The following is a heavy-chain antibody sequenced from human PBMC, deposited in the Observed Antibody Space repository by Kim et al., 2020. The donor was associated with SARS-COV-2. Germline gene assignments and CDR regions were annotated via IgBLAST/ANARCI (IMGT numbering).Heavy chain of an antibody. CDR2: IKPSNRNT. V-gene: IGHV1-18*04. CDR3: ARSLHSDYDFGSEYTHTWF. J-gene: IGHJ5*01. Sequence: ASVKVSCKASGYTFTANAITWVRQAPGQGLEWIGWIKPSNRNTNYAQSLQGRVTITSDTSTTTAYMELRSLTSDDTAGYYCARSLHSDYDFGSEYTHTWF. D-gene: IGHD3-3*01. CDR1: GYTFTANA.